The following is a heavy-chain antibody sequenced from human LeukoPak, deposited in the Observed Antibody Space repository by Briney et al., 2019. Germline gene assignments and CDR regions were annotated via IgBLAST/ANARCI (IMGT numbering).Heavy chain of an antibody. CDR3: ARVDLDTAPDY. V-gene: IGHV1-46*01. CDR2: INPSGGST. Sequence: ASVKVSCKASGYTFTSYYMHWVRQAPGQGLEWMGIINPSGGSTSYAQKFQGRVTMTRDTSTSTVYMELSSLRSEDRAVYYCARVDLDTAPDYWGQGTLVTVSS. J-gene: IGHJ4*02. D-gene: IGHD5-18*01. CDR1: GYTFTSYY.